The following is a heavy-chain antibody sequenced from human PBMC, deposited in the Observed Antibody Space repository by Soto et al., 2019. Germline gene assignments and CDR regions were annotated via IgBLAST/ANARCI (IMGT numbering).Heavy chain of an antibody. V-gene: IGHV2-26*01. CDR3: ARILFGRSVAGGYFYMDV. J-gene: IGHJ6*03. Sequence: HVTLKESGPVLVKPTETLTLTCTVSGFSLSNGKVGVSWIRQPPGKALEWLAHIFSNDEKSYRTSLKSRLTIPEDTSKSQVVLNITQVGPVDTATYYCARILFGRSVAGGYFYMDVWGKGTTVTVSS. CDR2: IFSNDEK. D-gene: IGHD6-19*01. CDR1: GFSLSNGKVG.